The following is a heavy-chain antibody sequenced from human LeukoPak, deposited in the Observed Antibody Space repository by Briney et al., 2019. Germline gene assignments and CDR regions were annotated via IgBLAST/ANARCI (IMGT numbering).Heavy chain of an antibody. V-gene: IGHV3-7*03. CDR2: IKQDGSEK. J-gene: IGHJ4*02. CDR1: GFTFSSYW. CDR3: ARWVSGWSAFDY. D-gene: IGHD3-3*01. Sequence: PGGSLRLSCAASGFTFSSYWMSWVRQAPGKGLEWVANIKQDGSEKYYVDSVKGRFTISRDNSKNTLYLQMNSLRAEDTAVYYCARWVSGWSAFDYWGQGTLVTVSS.